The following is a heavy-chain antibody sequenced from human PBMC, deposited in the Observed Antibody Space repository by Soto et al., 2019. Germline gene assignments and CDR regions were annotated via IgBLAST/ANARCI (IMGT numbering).Heavy chain of an antibody. CDR2: ISYEGSNT. CDR3: ARVTPGNNLYYFSGLDV. Sequence: QVHLVESGGGVAQPGRSLRLSSVASGFTFDTYGIHWVRQAPGKGLQWVALISYEGSNTYYADSVRGRFTISRDNSKNTLYLQINALRPDDTGVYYCARVTPGNNLYYFSGLDVWGRGTSVTVSS. CDR1: GFTFDTYG. J-gene: IGHJ6*02. V-gene: IGHV3-30-3*01. D-gene: IGHD1-1*01.